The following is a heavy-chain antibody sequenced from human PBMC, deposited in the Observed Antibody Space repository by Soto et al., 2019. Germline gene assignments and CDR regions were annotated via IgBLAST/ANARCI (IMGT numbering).Heavy chain of an antibody. CDR3: ARELGYGERLHWFDP. Sequence: SETLSLTXTVSGGSISSYYWSWIRQPPGKGLEWIGYIYYSGSTNYNPSLKSRVTISVDTSKNQFSLKLSSVTAADTAVYYCARELGYGERLHWFDPWGQGTLVTGLL. CDR1: GGSISSYY. J-gene: IGHJ5*02. CDR2: IYYSGST. D-gene: IGHD4-17*01. V-gene: IGHV4-59*01.